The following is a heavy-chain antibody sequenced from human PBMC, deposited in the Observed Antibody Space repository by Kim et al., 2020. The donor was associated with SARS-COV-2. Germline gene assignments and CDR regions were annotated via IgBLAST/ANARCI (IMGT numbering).Heavy chain of an antibody. CDR1: GGSISSSSYY. V-gene: IGHV4-39*07. D-gene: IGHD5-18*01. CDR3: AVVAVVRARGWFDP. Sequence: SETLSLTCTVSGGSISSSSYYWGWIRQPPGKGLEWIGSIYYSGSTYYNPSLKSRVTISVDTSKNQFSLKLSSVTAADTAVYYCAVVAVVRARGWFDPWGQGTLVTVSS. J-gene: IGHJ5*02. CDR2: IYYSGST.